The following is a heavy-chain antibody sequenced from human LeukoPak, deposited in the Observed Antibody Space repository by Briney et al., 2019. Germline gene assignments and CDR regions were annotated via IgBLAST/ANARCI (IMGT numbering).Heavy chain of an antibody. V-gene: IGHV1-18*01. CDR2: ISAYNGNT. CDR1: GYTFTSYG. D-gene: IGHD6-6*01. J-gene: IGHJ6*03. Sequence: ASVKVSCKASGYTFTSYGISWVRQAPGQGLEWMGWISAYNGNTNYAQKLQGRVTMTTDTSTSTAYMELRSLRSDDTAVYYCARAYSSSIPHYYYYMDVWGKGTTVTVSS. CDR3: ARAYSSSIPHYYYYMDV.